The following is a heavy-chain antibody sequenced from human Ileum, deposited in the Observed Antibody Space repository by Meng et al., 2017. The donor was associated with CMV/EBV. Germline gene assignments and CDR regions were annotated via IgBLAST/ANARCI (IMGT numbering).Heavy chain of an antibody. CDR2: IRSDGSDK. CDR3: ARDRDWTFDY. V-gene: IGHV3-30*02. J-gene: IGHJ4*02. Sequence: VLRVESGGSRVQPGGCLILSCAASGFTFTIHGMHWLRQIPGKGPEWVAFIRSDGSDKYYVDSVKGRFTISRDNSKNTIYLQMNSLTTDDTALYHCARDRDWTFDYWGQGTLVTVS. CDR1: GFTFTIHG. D-gene: IGHD3/OR15-3a*01.